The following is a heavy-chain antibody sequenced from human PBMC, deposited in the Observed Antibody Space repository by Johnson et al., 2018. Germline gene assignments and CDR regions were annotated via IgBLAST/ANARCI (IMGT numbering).Heavy chain of an antibody. Sequence: QVQLVQSGGGVVQPGRSLRLPCAASGFPFSTYGMNWVRQAPGKGLEGVAAIWYDGSKKFYADSVQGRFTISRDKSMSTVYLQMNRLRAEDTAVYYCARDPYSNYLLDYWGQGTLVTVSS. V-gene: IGHV3-33*01. D-gene: IGHD4-11*01. J-gene: IGHJ4*02. CDR3: ARDPYSNYLLDY. CDR2: IWYDGSKK. CDR1: GFPFSTYG.